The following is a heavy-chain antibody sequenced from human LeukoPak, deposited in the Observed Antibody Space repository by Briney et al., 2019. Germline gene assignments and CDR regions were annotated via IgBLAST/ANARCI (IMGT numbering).Heavy chain of an antibody. CDR2: INPNSGGT. CDR3: AREGSRVGAPKPPSDY. D-gene: IGHD1-26*01. Sequence: ASVKVSCKASGYTFSGYYMHWVRQAPAQGLEWVGWINPNSGGTNYAQNFQGRVTMTRDTSISTVYMELSSLRSDDTAVYFCAREGSRVGAPKPPSDYWGQGTLVTVSS. CDR1: GYTFSGYY. V-gene: IGHV1-2*02. J-gene: IGHJ4*02.